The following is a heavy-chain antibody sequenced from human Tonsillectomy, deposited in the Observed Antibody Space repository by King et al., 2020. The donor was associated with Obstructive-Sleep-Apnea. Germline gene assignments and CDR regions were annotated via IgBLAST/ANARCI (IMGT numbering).Heavy chain of an antibody. D-gene: IGHD2-21*02. V-gene: IGHV1-2*02. CDR2: INPSSGGT. CDR1: GYTFTGYH. Sequence: VQLVESGAEVKKPGASVKVSCKSSGYTFTGYHIHWVRQAPGQGLEWMGWINPSSGGTNSAQKFQGRVSMTRDTSINTTYMEVSRLRSDDTAVYYCARDLPPGVTEDYWGRGTLVTVSS. CDR3: ARDLPPGVTEDY. J-gene: IGHJ4*02.